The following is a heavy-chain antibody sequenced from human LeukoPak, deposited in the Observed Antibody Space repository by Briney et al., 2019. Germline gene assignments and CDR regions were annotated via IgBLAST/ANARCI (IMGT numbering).Heavy chain of an antibody. CDR2: VNPKSGAT. CDR3: ARDYYGSGRGYLDF. J-gene: IGHJ2*01. V-gene: IGHV1-2*02. D-gene: IGHD3-10*01. Sequence: ASVKVSCKASGYTFNLYYIHWVRQAPGQGLEWMGWVNPKSGATNYAQKFQGRVTMTTETSINAAYMELTSPTSDDTAMYYCARDYYGSGRGYLDFWGRSTLVTVSS. CDR1: GYTFNLYY.